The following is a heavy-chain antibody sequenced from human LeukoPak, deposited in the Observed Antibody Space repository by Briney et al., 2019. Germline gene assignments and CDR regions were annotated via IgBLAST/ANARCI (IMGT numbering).Heavy chain of an antibody. Sequence: GGSLRLSCAASGFTVSSNYMSWARQAPGKGLEWVSVIYSGGSTYYADSVKGRFTISRDNSKNTLYLQMNSLRAEDTAVYYCGRVGWLHYGWGSRYVFDIWGKGKMFPV. V-gene: IGHV3-66*02. CDR3: GRVGWLHYGWGSRYVFDI. D-gene: IGHD3-10*01. J-gene: IGHJ3*02. CDR2: IYSGGST. CDR1: GFTVSSNY.